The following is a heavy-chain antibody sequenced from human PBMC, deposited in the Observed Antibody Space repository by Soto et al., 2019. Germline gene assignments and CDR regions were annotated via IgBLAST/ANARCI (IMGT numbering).Heavy chain of an antibody. CDR1: GYTFTRYG. V-gene: IGHV1-18*04. CDR3: AREGNGYEDY. D-gene: IGHD5-18*01. Sequence: QVQLVQSGGEIKKPGASVNVSCKASGYTFTRYGISWVRQAPGQGFEWMGWISGKNDKRNHAQKFRGRITMTTDTSTNTAYLEVRSLGSNDTAIYYCAREGNGYEDYWGQGTLLTVSS. J-gene: IGHJ4*02. CDR2: ISGKNDKR.